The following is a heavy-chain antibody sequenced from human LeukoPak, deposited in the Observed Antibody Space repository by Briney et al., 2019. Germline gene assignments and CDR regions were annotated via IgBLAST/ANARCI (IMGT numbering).Heavy chain of an antibody. CDR3: ARQRIAAGFYFDY. CDR2: INHSGST. J-gene: IGHJ4*02. CDR1: GGSFSGYY. Sequence: SETLSLTCAVYGGSFSGYYWSWIRQPPGKGLEWIGEINHSGSTNYNPSLKSRVTISVDTSKNQFSLRLSSVTAADTAVHYCARQRIAAGFYFDYWGQGTLVTVSS. D-gene: IGHD6-13*01. V-gene: IGHV4-34*01.